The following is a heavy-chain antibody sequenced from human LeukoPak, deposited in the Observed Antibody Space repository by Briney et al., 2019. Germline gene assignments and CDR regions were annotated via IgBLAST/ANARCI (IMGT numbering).Heavy chain of an antibody. Sequence: SETLSLTCTVSGGSISSGDYYWSWIRQPPGKGLEWIGYIYYSGSTYYNPSLKSRVTISVDTSKNQFSLKLSSVTAADTAVYYCARTFGSGSYFAYFDYWGQGTLVTVSS. CDR3: ARTFGSGSYFAYFDY. V-gene: IGHV4-30-4*08. J-gene: IGHJ4*02. CDR2: IYYSGST. CDR1: GGSISSGDYY. D-gene: IGHD1-26*01.